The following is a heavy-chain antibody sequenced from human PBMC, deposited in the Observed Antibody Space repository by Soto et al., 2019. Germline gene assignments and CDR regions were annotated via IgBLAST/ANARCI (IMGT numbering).Heavy chain of an antibody. CDR1: GFTFSSYG. Sequence: GGSLRLSCAASGFTFSSYGMHWVRQAPGKGLEWVAVISYDGSNKYYADSVKGRFTISRDNSKNTLYLQMNSLRAEDTAVYYCAKDPLDTMIVVVITQIYWGQGTLVTVSS. CDR3: AKDPLDTMIVVVITQIY. D-gene: IGHD3-22*01. J-gene: IGHJ4*02. V-gene: IGHV3-30*18. CDR2: ISYDGSNK.